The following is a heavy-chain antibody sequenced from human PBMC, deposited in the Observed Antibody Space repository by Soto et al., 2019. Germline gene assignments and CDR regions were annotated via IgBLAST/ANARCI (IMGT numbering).Heavy chain of an antibody. Sequence: SETLSLTCTVSGGSISSGGYYWSWIRQHPGKGLEWIGYIYYSGSTYYNPSLKSRVTISVDTSKNQFSLKLSSVTAADTAVYYCARTWFGELTHYYYYGMDVWGQGTTVTSP. V-gene: IGHV4-31*03. CDR3: ARTWFGELTHYYYYGMDV. J-gene: IGHJ6*02. CDR2: IYYSGST. D-gene: IGHD3-10*01. CDR1: GGSISSGGYY.